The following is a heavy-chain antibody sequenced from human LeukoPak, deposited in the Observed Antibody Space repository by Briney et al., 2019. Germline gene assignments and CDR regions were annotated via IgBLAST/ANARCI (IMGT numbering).Heavy chain of an antibody. CDR2: IYYSGST. CDR1: GGSISSSSYY. Sequence: SETLSLTCTVSGGSISSSSYYWGWIRQPPGKGLGWIGSIYYSGSTYYNPSLKSRVTISVDTSKNQFSLKLSSVTAADTAVYYCARGSGYELPLAFDIWGQGTMVTVSS. CDR3: ARGSGYELPLAFDI. V-gene: IGHV4-39*07. J-gene: IGHJ3*02. D-gene: IGHD5-12*01.